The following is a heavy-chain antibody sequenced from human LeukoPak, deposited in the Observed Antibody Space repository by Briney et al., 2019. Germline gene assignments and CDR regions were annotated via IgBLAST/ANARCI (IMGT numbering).Heavy chain of an antibody. CDR2: IYYSGST. V-gene: IGHV4-39*02. J-gene: IGHJ4*02. Sequence: SETLSLTCTVSGGSISGSSYYWGWIRQPPGKGLEWIGSIYYSGSTYYNPSLKSRVTISVDTSKNQFSLKLSSVTAADTAVYYCARDRPPTTVVTHPAYFDYWGQGTLVTVSS. CDR3: ARDRPPTTVVTHPAYFDY. D-gene: IGHD4-23*01. CDR1: GGSISGSSYY.